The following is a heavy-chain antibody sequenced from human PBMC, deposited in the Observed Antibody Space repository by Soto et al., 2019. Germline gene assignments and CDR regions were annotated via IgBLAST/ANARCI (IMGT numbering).Heavy chain of an antibody. D-gene: IGHD3-3*01. J-gene: IGHJ4*01. CDR2: IYYSGST. Sequence: SETLSLTCAVSGVSTSGFYWSWIRQPPGKALEYIGYIYYSGSTYYNPSLESRVTVSLDSSKNQFSLKLTSVTAADTAVYYGTRDHFCLEDWGQGTPVTVSS. CDR3: TRDHFCLED. CDR1: GVSTSGFY. V-gene: IGHV4-59*01.